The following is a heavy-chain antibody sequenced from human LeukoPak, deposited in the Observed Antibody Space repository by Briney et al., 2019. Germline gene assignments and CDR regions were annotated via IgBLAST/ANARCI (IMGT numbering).Heavy chain of an antibody. CDR1: XXXXXSNG. CDR2: LRNDGSER. CDR3: AKDKYSSTSIDW. V-gene: IGHV3-30*02. Sequence: GGSLXLXXXXXXXXXXSNGMHWVRXAPGKGLEWVAYLRNDGSERDHADSVKGRFTISRDNSKNTLYLQMNSLRPEDTAVYYCAKDKYSSTSIDWWGPGTLVTVSS. J-gene: IGHJ4*02. D-gene: IGHD6-13*01.